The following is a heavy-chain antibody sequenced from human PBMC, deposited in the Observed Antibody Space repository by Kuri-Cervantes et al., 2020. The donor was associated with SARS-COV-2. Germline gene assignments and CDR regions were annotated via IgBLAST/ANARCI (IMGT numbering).Heavy chain of an antibody. CDR1: GFTFSSYA. V-gene: IGHV3-23*01. CDR3: AKTTQYQLLYYGQTTYFDY. D-gene: IGHD2-2*02. Sequence: GESLKISCAASGFTFSSYAMSWVRQARGQGLEWVSAISGSGGSTYYADSVKGRFTISRDNSKNTLYLQMNILRAEDTAVYYCAKTTQYQLLYYGQTTYFDYWGQGTLVTVSS. J-gene: IGHJ4*02. CDR2: ISGSGGST.